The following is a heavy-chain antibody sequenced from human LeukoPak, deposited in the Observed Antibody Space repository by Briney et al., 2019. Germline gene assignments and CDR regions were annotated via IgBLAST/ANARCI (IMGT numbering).Heavy chain of an antibody. D-gene: IGHD6-13*01. Sequence: SVKVACKASGGTFSSYAISWVRQAPGQRLEWMVGIIPIFGTANYAQKFQGRVTITADESTSTAYMELRSLRSEDTAVYYCARGRYGSSWYHYYYYYYMDVWGKGTTVTISS. CDR3: ARGRYGSSWYHYYYYYYMDV. V-gene: IGHV1-69*13. CDR2: IIPIFGTA. J-gene: IGHJ6*03. CDR1: GGTFSSYA.